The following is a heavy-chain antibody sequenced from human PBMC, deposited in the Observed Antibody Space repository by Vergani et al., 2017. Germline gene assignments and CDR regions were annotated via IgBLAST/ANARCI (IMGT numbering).Heavy chain of an antibody. J-gene: IGHJ4*02. CDR3: VIDRPVFDE. V-gene: IGHV3-30*02. Sequence: QVQLVESGGGVVQTGESLRLSCAASGFHSSTYGKHWVRQAPGKGLEWGAFIQKDGIDKFYADSERGRFTSSRYISKNTLYLEMNSLSAEDTALYHCVIDRPVFDEWCRGTLVSVS. CDR1: GFHSSTYG. D-gene: IGHD6-6*01. CDR2: IQKDGIDK.